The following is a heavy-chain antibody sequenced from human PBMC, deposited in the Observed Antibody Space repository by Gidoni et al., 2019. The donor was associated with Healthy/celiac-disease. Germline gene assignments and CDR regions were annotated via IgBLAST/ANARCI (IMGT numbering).Heavy chain of an antibody. Sequence: QVQLVESGGGVVQPGRSLRLSCAASGFTFSSDGMHWVRQAPGKGLEWVAVIWYDGSNKYYAGSVKGRFTISRDNSKNTLYLQMNSLRAEDTAVYYCARDNRIVGATGGRRDGGFDYWGQGTLVTVSS. CDR2: IWYDGSNK. J-gene: IGHJ4*02. CDR1: GFTFSSDG. V-gene: IGHV3-33*01. CDR3: ARDNRIVGATGGRRDGGFDY. D-gene: IGHD1-26*01.